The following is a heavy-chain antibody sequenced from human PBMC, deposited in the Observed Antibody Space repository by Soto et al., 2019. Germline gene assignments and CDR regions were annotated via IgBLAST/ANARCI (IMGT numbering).Heavy chain of an antibody. Sequence: QVQLQESGPGLVKPSQTLFLTCTVSGGSISSGGYYWSWIRQHPGKGLEWVGYLYYSGSTYYNPSLKSRITISVDTSKNQFSLKLTSVTAADTAVYYCARAQGYGDYERYFDYWGQGTLVTVSS. D-gene: IGHD4-17*01. CDR1: GGSISSGGYY. CDR2: LYYSGST. CDR3: ARAQGYGDYERYFDY. V-gene: IGHV4-31*03. J-gene: IGHJ4*02.